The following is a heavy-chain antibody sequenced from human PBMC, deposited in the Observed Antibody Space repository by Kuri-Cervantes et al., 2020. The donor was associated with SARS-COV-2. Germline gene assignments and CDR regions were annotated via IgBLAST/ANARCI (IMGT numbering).Heavy chain of an antibody. J-gene: IGHJ4*02. CDR3: ARDPRYSSSWLDY. V-gene: IGHV3-7*01. D-gene: IGHD6-6*01. CDR2: IKQDGSEK. CDR1: GFTFGDYA. Sequence: GGSLRLSCTASGFTFGDYAMSWVRQAPGKGLEWVANIKQDGSEKYYVDSVKGRFTISRDNAKNSLYLQMNSLRAEDTAVYYCARDPRYSSSWLDYWGQGTLVTVSS.